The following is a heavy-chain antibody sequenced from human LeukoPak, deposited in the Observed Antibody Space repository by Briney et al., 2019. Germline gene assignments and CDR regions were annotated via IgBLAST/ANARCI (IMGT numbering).Heavy chain of an antibody. CDR1: GFTVSSNY. CDR3: ARDKDWICRNGLCFTGYSEY. J-gene: IGHJ4*02. V-gene: IGHV3-66*01. D-gene: IGHD2-8*01. Sequence: GGSLRLSCAASGFTVSSNYMSWVRPAPGQGLEWVSVIYSCGITYYADSVKGRFTISRDNAKNSVYLQIDSLRAEDTAVFYCARDKDWICRNGLCFTGYSEYWGRGTPVTVSS. CDR2: IYSCGIT.